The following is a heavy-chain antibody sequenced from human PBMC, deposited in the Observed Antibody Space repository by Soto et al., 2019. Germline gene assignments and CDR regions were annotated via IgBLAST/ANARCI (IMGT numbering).Heavy chain of an antibody. V-gene: IGHV3-48*02. CDR2: ISSSSSTI. CDR3: ARVRSPYSSSWYGSLAEYFQH. J-gene: IGHJ1*01. Sequence: AGSLRLSCTASGLTFRSYSMNWVRQAPGKGLEWVSYISSSSSTIYYADSVKGRFTISRDNAKNSLYLQMNSLRDEDTAVYYCARVRSPYSSSWYGSLAEYFQHWGQGTLVTVSS. D-gene: IGHD6-13*01. CDR1: GLTFRSYS.